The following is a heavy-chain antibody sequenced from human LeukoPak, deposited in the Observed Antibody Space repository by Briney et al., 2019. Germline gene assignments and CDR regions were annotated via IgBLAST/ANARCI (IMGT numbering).Heavy chain of an antibody. D-gene: IGHD5-12*01. Sequence: GGSLRLSCAASGFTFSSYGMNWVRQAPGKGLEWVSGISGSGDSTYYADSVKGRFTISRDNSENTLFLQMNSLRADDTAVYYCARNRPAGYAYGFELQLWGQGTLVTVSS. CDR1: GFTFSSYG. V-gene: IGHV3-23*01. CDR3: ARNRPAGYAYGFELQL. CDR2: ISGSGDST. J-gene: IGHJ4*02.